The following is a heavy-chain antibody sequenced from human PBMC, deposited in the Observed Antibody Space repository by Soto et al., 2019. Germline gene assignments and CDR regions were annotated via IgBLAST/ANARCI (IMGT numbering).Heavy chain of an antibody. Sequence: SETLSLTCAVYGGSFSGYYWSWIRQPPGKGLEWIGEINHSGSTNYNPSLKSRVTISVDTSKNQFSLKLSSVTAADTAVYYCARVGLGTGYCSSTSCYEDYWGQGTLVTVSS. D-gene: IGHD2-2*01. J-gene: IGHJ4*02. V-gene: IGHV4-34*01. CDR1: GGSFSGYY. CDR2: INHSGST. CDR3: ARVGLGTGYCSSTSCYEDY.